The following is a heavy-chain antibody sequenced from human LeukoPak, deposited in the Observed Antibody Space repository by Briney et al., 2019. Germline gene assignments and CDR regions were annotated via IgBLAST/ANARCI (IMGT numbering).Heavy chain of an antibody. D-gene: IGHD6-19*01. CDR2: IYSSGST. Sequence: PSETLSLTCTVSGVSISSYFWSWVRQPAGKGLEWIGRIYSSGSTKYNPSLQSRVTMSLDTSKKQLSLNLGSVTAADTAVYYCARAGSSGGLRDYWGQGISVTVSS. V-gene: IGHV4-4*07. CDR1: GVSISSYF. CDR3: ARAGSSGGLRDY. J-gene: IGHJ4*02.